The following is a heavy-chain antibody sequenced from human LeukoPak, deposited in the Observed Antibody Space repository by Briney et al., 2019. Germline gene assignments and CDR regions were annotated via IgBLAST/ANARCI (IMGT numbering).Heavy chain of an antibody. D-gene: IGHD3-10*01. CDR2: ISSSGSTI. CDR3: ARGRSGDGAFDI. Sequence: GGSLRLSCAASGFTFSSYEMNWVRQAPGKGLEGVSYISSSGSTIYYADSVKGRFTISRDNSRNTLFLQMNSLRVEDTAVYYCARGRSGDGAFDIWGQGTVVTVSS. CDR1: GFTFSSYE. V-gene: IGHV3-48*03. J-gene: IGHJ3*02.